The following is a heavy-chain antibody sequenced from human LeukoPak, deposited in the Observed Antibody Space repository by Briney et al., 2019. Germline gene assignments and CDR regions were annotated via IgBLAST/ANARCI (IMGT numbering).Heavy chain of an antibody. V-gene: IGHV3-23*01. CDR2: TSSSDDGK. D-gene: IGHD1-26*01. Sequence: GGSLRLSCTVSGFSLSSYAMSWVRWAPGKGLEWVSATSSSDDGKYYTDSVKGRFTISRDNSKNTLYLQMNSLRAEDTAVYYCAKGRGWEASYYYYYMDVWGKGTTVTISS. J-gene: IGHJ6*03. CDR3: AKGRGWEASYYYYYMDV. CDR1: GFSLSSYA.